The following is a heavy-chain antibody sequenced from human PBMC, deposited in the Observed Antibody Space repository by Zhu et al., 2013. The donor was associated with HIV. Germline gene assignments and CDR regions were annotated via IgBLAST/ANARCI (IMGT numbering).Heavy chain of an antibody. CDR1: GFIFTSVG. CDR3: ARDQQRVNFDY. CDR2: VNPHNGVR. J-gene: IGHJ4*02. D-gene: IGHD6-13*01. Sequence: QLIQSGPEVKKPGDSVQVSCKTSGFIFTSVGYSWVRQARGQGFEWIGWVNPHNGVRVPTQRLQDRLTLAADTSTNTVYMELKNLRPDDTAIYYCARDQQRVNFDYWGQGTLVTVTS. V-gene: IGHV1-18*04.